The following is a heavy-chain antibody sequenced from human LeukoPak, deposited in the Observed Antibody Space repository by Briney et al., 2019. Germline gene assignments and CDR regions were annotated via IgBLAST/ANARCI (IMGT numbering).Heavy chain of an antibody. CDR1: EFTYRDYY. CDR2: ISPSGDTT. J-gene: IGHJ4*01. Sequence: PGGSLRLSCEVSEFTYRDYYMGWIRQAPGKGLEWISYISPSGDTTYYADSLQGRFTISRDNAKNSLFLQMNILRAEDTAVYYCARAAYGWNWGRGTLVTVSS. D-gene: IGHD6-19*01. CDR3: ARAAYGWN. V-gene: IGHV3-11*01.